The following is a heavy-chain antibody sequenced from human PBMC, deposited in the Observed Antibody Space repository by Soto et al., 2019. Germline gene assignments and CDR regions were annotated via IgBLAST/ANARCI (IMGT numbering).Heavy chain of an antibody. CDR3: ASGTSTCSEGYSFAS. D-gene: IGHD2-15*01. CDR2: IHNSGST. CDR1: GDSIISGEYY. J-gene: IGHJ4*01. Sequence: QVQLQQSGPGLVKPSQTLSLTCTVSGDSIISGEYYWRWIRQTPGKSLEWVGYIHNSGSTSYNPSLRRRVILPEDTSKNQSYLKVTSVPAAETAVYYCASGTSTCSEGYSFASWGQGTLVTVAS. V-gene: IGHV4-30-4*01.